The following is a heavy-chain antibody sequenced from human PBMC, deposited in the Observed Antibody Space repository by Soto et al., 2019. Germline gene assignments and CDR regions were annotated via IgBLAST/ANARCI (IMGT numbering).Heavy chain of an antibody. J-gene: IGHJ6*02. CDR3: ARDEGITMIVVVIGTGYYGMDV. V-gene: IGHV1-18*01. Sequence: GASVKVSCKASGYTFTSYGISWVRQAPGQGLEWMGWISAYNGNTNYAQKLQGRVTMTTDTSTSTAYMELRSLRSDDTAVYYCARDEGITMIVVVIGTGYYGMDVWGQGTTVTVSS. CDR2: ISAYNGNT. CDR1: GYTFTSYG. D-gene: IGHD3-22*01.